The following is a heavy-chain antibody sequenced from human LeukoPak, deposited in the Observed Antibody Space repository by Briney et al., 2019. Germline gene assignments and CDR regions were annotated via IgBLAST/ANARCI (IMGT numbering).Heavy chain of an antibody. CDR3: ARDRGVGYCSGGSCSHYYYYMDV. Sequence: ASVKVSCKASGYTFTGYYMHWVRQAPGQGLEWMGWINPNSGGTNYAQKFQGRVTMTRDTSISTAYMELSRLRSDDTAVYYCARDRGVGYCSGGSCSHYYYYMDVWGKGTTVTISS. CDR2: INPNSGGT. CDR1: GYTFTGYY. V-gene: IGHV1-2*02. J-gene: IGHJ6*03. D-gene: IGHD2-15*01.